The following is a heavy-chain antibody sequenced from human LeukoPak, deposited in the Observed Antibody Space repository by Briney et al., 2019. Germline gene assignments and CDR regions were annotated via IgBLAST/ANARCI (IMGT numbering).Heavy chain of an antibody. Sequence: GGSLRLSCAASGFTFSSYWMSWVRPAPGKGLEWVATIKKDGSEKYYVDSVKGRLTSSRENAKNSLYLQMNSLRTEDTAVYYCAREAAGTGGYFFDYWGQGTLVTVSS. CDR3: AREAAGTGGYFFDY. CDR2: IKKDGSEK. D-gene: IGHD6-13*01. J-gene: IGHJ4*02. V-gene: IGHV3-7*03. CDR1: GFTFSSYW.